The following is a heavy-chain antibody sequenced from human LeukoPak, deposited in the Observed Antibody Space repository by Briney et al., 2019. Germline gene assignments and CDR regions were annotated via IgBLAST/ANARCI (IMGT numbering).Heavy chain of an antibody. D-gene: IGHD2-15*01. J-gene: IGHJ6*03. CDR2: INHSGST. CDR1: GGAFSGYY. Sequence: SETLSLTCAVYGGAFSGYYWSWIRQPPGKGLEWIGEINHSGSTNYNPSLKSRVTISVDTSKNQFSLKLSSVTAADTAVYYCARTTEGYCRGRSCYSYYYYMDVWGKGTTVTVSS. CDR3: ARTTEGYCRGRSCYSYYYYMDV. V-gene: IGHV4-34*01.